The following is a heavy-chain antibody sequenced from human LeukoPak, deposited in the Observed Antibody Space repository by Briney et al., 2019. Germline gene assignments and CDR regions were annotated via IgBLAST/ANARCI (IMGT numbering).Heavy chain of an antibody. CDR1: VGSISSGNYY. J-gene: IGHJ4*02. V-gene: IGHV4-30-4*08. CDR2: IYYIGST. D-gene: IGHD3-22*01. CDR3: ARARRYYDSSGYPSFDY. Sequence: SETLSLTCTVSVGSISSGNYYWSWIRQPPGKGLECIGYIYYIGSTYYNPSLKSRVTISVDTSKNQFSLKLGSVTAADTAVYYCARARRYYDSSGYPSFDYWGQGTLVTVSS.